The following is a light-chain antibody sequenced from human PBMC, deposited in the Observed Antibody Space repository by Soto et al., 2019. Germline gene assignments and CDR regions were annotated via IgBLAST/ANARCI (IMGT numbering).Light chain of an antibody. J-gene: IGKJ3*01. V-gene: IGKV3-15*01. CDR3: QQYDNGPFT. CDR2: GAS. Sequence: EIVMTQSPATLSVSPGERATLSCRASQSISRNLAWYQQKPGQSPRLLIYGASARPTGIPARFSGSGSGTEFTLTISSLQSEDFARYSCQQYDNGPFTCGRGTKVDIK. CDR1: QSISRN.